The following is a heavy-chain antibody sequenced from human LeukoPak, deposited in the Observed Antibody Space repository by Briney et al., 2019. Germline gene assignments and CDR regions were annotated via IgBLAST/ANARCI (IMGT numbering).Heavy chain of an antibody. CDR3: ASASYYYGSGRSPFFDY. CDR2: IYYSGST. V-gene: IGHV4-39*02. Sequence: SETLSLTCTVSGGPISSSRYYGGWIRQPPGKVLEWIGSIYYSGSTYYNPSLKSRVTISVHTSNNHAALKLDSVPAADTAVYYCASASYYYGSGRSPFFDYWGQGTLVPVSS. CDR1: GGPISSSRYY. J-gene: IGHJ4*02. D-gene: IGHD3-10*01.